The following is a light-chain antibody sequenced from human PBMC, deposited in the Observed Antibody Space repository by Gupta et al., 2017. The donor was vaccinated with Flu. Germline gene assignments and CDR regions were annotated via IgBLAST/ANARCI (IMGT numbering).Light chain of an antibody. CDR2: AGS. Sequence: DIQMTQSPSSLSAFVGDRVTITCRASQSTSGYLNWYQQEPGKAPKLLIYAGSNLQNGVPSRFSGSGSGTDFTLTISRLQPEDSATYYCQQSYSSPLTFGGGTKVEIK. CDR1: QSTSGY. J-gene: IGKJ4*01. CDR3: QQSYSSPLT. V-gene: IGKV1-39*01.